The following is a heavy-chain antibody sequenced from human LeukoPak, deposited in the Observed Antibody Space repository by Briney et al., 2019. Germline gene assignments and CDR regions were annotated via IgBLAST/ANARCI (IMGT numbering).Heavy chain of an antibody. CDR3: ARGHHTYDSSAVDY. CDR2: ISYDGSDK. J-gene: IGHJ4*02. Sequence: GGSLRLSCAAAGFTFNNYAMHWVRQAPGKGLEWVAVISYDGSDKYYADSVKGRFTISRDNSKNTLYLQMNSLRAEDTAVYYCARGHHTYDSSAVDYWGQGTLVTVSS. D-gene: IGHD3-22*01. V-gene: IGHV3-30-3*01. CDR1: GFTFNNYA.